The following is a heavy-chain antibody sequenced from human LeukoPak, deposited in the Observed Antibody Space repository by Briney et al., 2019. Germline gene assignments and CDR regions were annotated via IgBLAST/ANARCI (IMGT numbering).Heavy chain of an antibody. CDR3: AKDHRAYGDYFPSPPY. V-gene: IGHV3-23*01. CDR1: GFTFSSYA. D-gene: IGHD4-17*01. Sequence: GGSLRLSCAASGFTFSSYAMSWVRQAPGKGLEWVSAISGSGGSTYYADSVKGRFTISRDNSKNTLYLQMNSLRAEDTAVYYCAKDHRAYGDYFPSPPYWGQGTLVTVSS. CDR2: ISGSGGST. J-gene: IGHJ4*02.